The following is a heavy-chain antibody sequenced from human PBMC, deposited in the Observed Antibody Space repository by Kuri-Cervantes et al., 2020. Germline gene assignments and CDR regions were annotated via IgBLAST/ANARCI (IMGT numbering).Heavy chain of an antibody. J-gene: IGHJ5*02. CDR2: INPSGGST. CDR1: GGTFSSYA. CDR3: ARVGTYYYDSSGSSAIWFDP. Sequence: ASVKVSCKASGGTFSSYAISWVQQAPGQGLEWMGIINPSGGSTSYAQKFQGRVTMTRDTSTSTVYMELSSLRSEDTAVYYCARVGTYYYDSSGSSAIWFDPWGQGTLVTVSS. D-gene: IGHD3-22*01. V-gene: IGHV1-46*01.